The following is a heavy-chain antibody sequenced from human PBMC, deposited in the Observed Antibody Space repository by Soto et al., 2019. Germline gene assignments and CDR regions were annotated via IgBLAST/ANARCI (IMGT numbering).Heavy chain of an antibody. J-gene: IGHJ6*02. CDR3: ARDSYTIFGVAYYYYGMDV. D-gene: IGHD3-3*01. Sequence: GASVKVSCKASGYTFTSYYMHWVREAPGQGLEWMGIINPSGGSTSYAQKFQGRVTMTRDTSTSTVYMELSSLRSEDTAVYYCARDSYTIFGVAYYYYGMDVWGQGTTVTVSS. CDR1: GYTFTSYY. V-gene: IGHV1-46*01. CDR2: INPSGGST.